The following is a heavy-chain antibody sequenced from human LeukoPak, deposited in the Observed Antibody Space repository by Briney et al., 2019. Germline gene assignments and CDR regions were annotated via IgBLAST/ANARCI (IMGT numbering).Heavy chain of an antibody. CDR3: AKDLSAAYYYYYGMDV. CDR1: GFTFSSYA. Sequence: GGSLRLSCAASGFTFSSYAMSWVRQAPGKGLEWVSAISGSGGSTYHADSVKGRFTISRDNSKNTLYLQMNSLRAEDTAVYYCAKDLSAAYYYYYGMDVWGQGTTVTVSS. CDR2: ISGSGGST. V-gene: IGHV3-23*01. D-gene: IGHD6-13*01. J-gene: IGHJ6*02.